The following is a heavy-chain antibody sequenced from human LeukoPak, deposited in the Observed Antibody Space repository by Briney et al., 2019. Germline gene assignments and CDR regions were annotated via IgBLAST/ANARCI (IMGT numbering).Heavy chain of an antibody. CDR3: ARAPGGDTLTLSEMDV. CDR2: ISSRNSYT. D-gene: IGHD3-9*01. J-gene: IGHJ6*02. Sequence: PGGSLRLSCAAAGFTFSDYYMRWIRQAPGKGLEWISYISSRNSYTNYADSVKGRFTISRDNAKNSLYLQMNSLRVEDTAVYYCARAPGGDTLTLSEMDVWGQGTTVTVSS. CDR1: GFTFSDYY. V-gene: IGHV3-11*05.